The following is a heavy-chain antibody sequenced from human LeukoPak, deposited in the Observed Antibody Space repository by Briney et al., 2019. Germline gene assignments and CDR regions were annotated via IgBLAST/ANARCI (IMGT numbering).Heavy chain of an antibody. CDR1: GFSFSTYW. Sequence: GGSLRLSCAASGFSFSTYWMHWVRHAPGKGLVWVSRITSDGSDTTYADSVKGRFTISRDNAKNTLYLLMNSLRAEDTAVYYCARLYSSSSSDYWGQGTLVTVSS. D-gene: IGHD6-13*01. CDR2: ITSDGSDT. V-gene: IGHV3-74*03. J-gene: IGHJ4*02. CDR3: ARLYSSSSSDY.